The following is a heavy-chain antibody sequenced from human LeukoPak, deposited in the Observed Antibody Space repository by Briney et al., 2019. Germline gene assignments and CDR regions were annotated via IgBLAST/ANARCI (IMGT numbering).Heavy chain of an antibody. CDR2: IYYSGST. D-gene: IGHD1-26*01. J-gene: IGHJ4*02. CDR1: GGSISSYY. CDR3: ARRAGSYITRGYFDY. Sequence: SETLSLTCTVSGGSISSYYWSWIRQPPGKGLERIGYIYYSGSTNYNPSLKSRVTISVDTSKNQFSLKLSSVTAADTAVYYCARRAGSYITRGYFDYWGQGTLVTVSS. V-gene: IGHV4-59*01.